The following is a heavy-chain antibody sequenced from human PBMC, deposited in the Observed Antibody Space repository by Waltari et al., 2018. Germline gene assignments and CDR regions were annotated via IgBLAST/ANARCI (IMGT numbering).Heavy chain of an antibody. D-gene: IGHD5-12*01. J-gene: IGHJ3*01. CDR3: ATYIGASIGTAAFDV. Sequence: QLQLQESGPGLVKPSETLSLSCSVSGGSITSTRHYWGWIRQPPGQGLEWIGTISYNGATYRSPSLRGRVTVSRDTSMNQLSLKLGSVTAADTAVYYCATYIGASIGTAAFDVWGQGTMVTVSS. CDR1: GGSITSTRHY. CDR2: ISYNGAT. V-gene: IGHV4-39*01.